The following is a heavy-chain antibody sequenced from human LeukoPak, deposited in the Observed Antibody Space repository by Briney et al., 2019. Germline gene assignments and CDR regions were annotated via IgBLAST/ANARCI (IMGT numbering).Heavy chain of an antibody. J-gene: IGHJ4*02. Sequence: PSETLSLTCTVSGGSVSSGSYYWSWIRQPPGKGLEWIGYIYYSGSTNYSPSLKSRATMSIDMSKNQFSLKLSSVTAADTAVYYCARDSGYCSGGSCYPANFDYWGQGTLVTVSS. D-gene: IGHD2-15*01. CDR2: IYYSGST. CDR3: ARDSGYCSGGSCYPANFDY. V-gene: IGHV4-61*01. CDR1: GGSVSSGSYY.